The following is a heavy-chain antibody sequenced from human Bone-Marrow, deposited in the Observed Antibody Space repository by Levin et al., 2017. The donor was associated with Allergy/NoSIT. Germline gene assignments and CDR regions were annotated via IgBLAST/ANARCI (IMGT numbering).Heavy chain of an antibody. CDR2: LNPNSGGT. Sequence: GESLKISCKASGYTFTDYYIHWVRQAPGQGLEWMGWLNPNSGGTNYAQKFQGRVTMTRDTSFSTAYMELSRLRSDDTAVFYCARVRPTDYFYYGMDVWGQGTTVTVSS. CDR3: ARVRPTDYFYYGMDV. J-gene: IGHJ6*02. V-gene: IGHV1-2*02. CDR1: GYTFTDYY.